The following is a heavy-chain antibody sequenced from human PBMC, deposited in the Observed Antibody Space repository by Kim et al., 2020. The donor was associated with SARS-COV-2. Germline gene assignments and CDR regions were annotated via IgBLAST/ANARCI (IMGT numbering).Heavy chain of an antibody. J-gene: IGHJ6*02. CDR3: AKFYGSGSYYSYYYYGMDV. D-gene: IGHD3-10*01. Sequence: GRITISRENSKNTLYLQMNSLRAEDTAVYYCAKFYGSGSYYSYYYYGMDVWGQGTTVTVSS. V-gene: IGHV3-33*03.